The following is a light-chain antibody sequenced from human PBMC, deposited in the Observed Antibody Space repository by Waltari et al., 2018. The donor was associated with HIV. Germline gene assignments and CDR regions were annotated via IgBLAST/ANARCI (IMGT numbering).Light chain of an antibody. J-gene: IGLJ3*02. CDR3: ATWDDNLRGLL. CDR2: ANS. CDR1: NSNIEYNT. V-gene: IGLV1-44*01. Sequence: QYVLAQPPSASGTPGQRVAISCSGINSNIEYNTINWYQQFPGAAPRLLIYANSQRPSGVPDRFSASKSGTSASLAITGLQTEDEAHYYCATWDDNLRGLLFGGGTKVTVL.